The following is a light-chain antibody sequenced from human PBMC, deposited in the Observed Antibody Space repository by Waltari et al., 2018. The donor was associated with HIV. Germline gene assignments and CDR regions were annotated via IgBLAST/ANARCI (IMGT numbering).Light chain of an antibody. Sequence: QSVLTQPPSVSAAAGQKVTISCSGSTSNIGANSVAWYQQLPGTAPKLLIYDNGNRFPGISDRFSGSQSGTSATLGISELQTGDEADYYCAAWDNKLSGAVFGGGTKLTVL. CDR1: TSNIGANS. V-gene: IGLV1-51*01. CDR3: AAWDNKLSGAV. J-gene: IGLJ2*01. CDR2: DNG.